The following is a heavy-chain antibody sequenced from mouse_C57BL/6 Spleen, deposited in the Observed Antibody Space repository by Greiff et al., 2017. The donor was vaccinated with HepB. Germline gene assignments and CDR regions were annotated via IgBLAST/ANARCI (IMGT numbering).Heavy chain of an antibody. CDR1: GYSFTSYY. D-gene: IGHD2-1*01. CDR2: IYPGSGNT. V-gene: IGHV1-66*01. J-gene: IGHJ3*01. CDR3: ARVNYGNPAWFAY. Sequence: QVQLQQSGPELVKPGASVKISCKASGYSFTSYYIHWVKQRPGQGLEWIGWIYPGSGNTKYNEKFKGKATLTADTSSSTAYMQLSSLTSEDSAVYYCARVNYGNPAWFAYWGQGTLVTVSA.